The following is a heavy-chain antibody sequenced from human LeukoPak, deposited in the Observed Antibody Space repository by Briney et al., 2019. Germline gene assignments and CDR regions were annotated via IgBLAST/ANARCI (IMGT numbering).Heavy chain of an antibody. CDR3: AGEKFDI. CDR2: ISKDGSMR. CDR1: GFSFTKYA. J-gene: IGHJ3*02. V-gene: IGHV3-30*04. Sequence: GGSLRLSCAASGFSFTKYAMDWVSQAPGKGLEWVAIISKDGSMRYYADSVKGRFTVSRDNSNNAVYLQMNSLKSEDTAVYYCAGEKFDIRGQGTMVTVSA.